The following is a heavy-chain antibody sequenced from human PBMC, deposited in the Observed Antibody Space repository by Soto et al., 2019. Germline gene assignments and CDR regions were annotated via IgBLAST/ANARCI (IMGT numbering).Heavy chain of an antibody. Sequence: PSETLSLTCTVSGDSISSSNYYWGWIRQPPGKGLEWIGSMYNGGSTYYNPSLKSRVTISVDTSKNQFSLELSSVTAADTAVYYCARVPLIWGQGTLVTVSS. J-gene: IGHJ4*02. D-gene: IGHD2-8*01. V-gene: IGHV4-39*07. CDR1: GDSISSSNYY. CDR2: MYNGGST. CDR3: ARVPLI.